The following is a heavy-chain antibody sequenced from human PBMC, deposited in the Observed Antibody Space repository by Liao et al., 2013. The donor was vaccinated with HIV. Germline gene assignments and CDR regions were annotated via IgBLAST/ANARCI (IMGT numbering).Heavy chain of an antibody. CDR1: GGSISSGDYY. Sequence: QLQLQESGPGLVKPSETLSLTCSVSGGSISSGDYYWSWIRQPPGKGLEWIGYIYYSGSTYYNPSLKSRVTISLDTSKNQFSLKLSSVTAADTAVYYCASPSRDGWAFDIWGQGTTVTVSS. CDR2: IYYSGST. V-gene: IGHV4-30-4*08. CDR3: ASPSRDGWAFDI. D-gene: IGHD5-24*01. J-gene: IGHJ3*02.